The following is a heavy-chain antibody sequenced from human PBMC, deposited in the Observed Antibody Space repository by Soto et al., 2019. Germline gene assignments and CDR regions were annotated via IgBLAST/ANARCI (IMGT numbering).Heavy chain of an antibody. CDR2: IWYDGSNK. J-gene: IGHJ4*02. Sequence: GGSLRLSFAASGFTFSSYGMHWVRQAPGKGLEWVAVIWYDGSNKYYADSVKGRFTISRDNSKNTLYLQMNSLRAEDTAVYYCARAHPGIAAAEDYYFDYWGQGTLVTVSS. D-gene: IGHD6-13*01. V-gene: IGHV3-33*01. CDR3: ARAHPGIAAAEDYYFDY. CDR1: GFTFSSYG.